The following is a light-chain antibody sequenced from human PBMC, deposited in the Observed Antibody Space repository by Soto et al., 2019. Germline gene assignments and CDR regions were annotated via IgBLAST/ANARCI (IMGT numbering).Light chain of an antibody. J-gene: IGKJ4*01. Sequence: EIVRTQSPATLSVSPGERYTLSCMASQSVSSNLAWYQQKPGQAPRLLIYGASTRATGIPARFSGSGSGTEFTLTISSLQSEDFAVYYCQQSNNWPPVTFGGGTQVEIK. CDR2: GAS. CDR1: QSVSSN. V-gene: IGKV3-15*01. CDR3: QQSNNWPPVT.